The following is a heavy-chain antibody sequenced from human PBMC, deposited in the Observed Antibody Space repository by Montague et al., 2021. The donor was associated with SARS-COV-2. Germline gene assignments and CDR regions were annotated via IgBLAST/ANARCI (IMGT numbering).Heavy chain of an antibody. V-gene: IGHV4-39*01. Sequence: SETLSLTCTVSGDSISNDSYYWGWIRQSPGKGLEWIGTIYFLGNTYYXXXLKSRVTMSVDTSKNQLSLRLTSVTASDTAIYYCARSAMIRGVFPSWFDPWGQGTLVIVSS. J-gene: IGHJ5*02. CDR3: ARSAMIRGVFPSWFDP. CDR2: IYFLGNT. CDR1: GDSISNDSYY. D-gene: IGHD3-10*01.